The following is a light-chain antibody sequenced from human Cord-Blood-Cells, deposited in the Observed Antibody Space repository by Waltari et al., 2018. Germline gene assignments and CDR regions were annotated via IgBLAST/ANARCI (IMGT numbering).Light chain of an antibody. CDR1: QGVSSN. Sequence: EIVMTQSPATLSVSPGERATLSCRASQGVSSNLAWYQQKPGQAPRLLIYGASTMATCIPARFSGSGSGTEFTLTISSLQSEDFAVYYCQQYNNWPLTFGGGTKVEIK. CDR2: GAS. J-gene: IGKJ4*01. V-gene: IGKV3-15*01. CDR3: QQYNNWPLT.